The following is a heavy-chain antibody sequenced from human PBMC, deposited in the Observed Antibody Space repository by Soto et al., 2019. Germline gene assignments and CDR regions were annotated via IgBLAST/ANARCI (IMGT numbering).Heavy chain of an antibody. D-gene: IGHD2-8*02. V-gene: IGHV1-69*09. CDR2: IVPSLDTT. CDR1: GGTFSSSG. Sequence: QVQLVQSGTEVKKPGSSVKVSCKASGGTFSSSGFSWVRQAPGQGLEWMGMIVPSLDTTKYAQKFQARVTITADQFTNTAYIELSSQRSEDTAVHYCARFPQPRCTAGHYAVDDWGQGTRVIVSS. J-gene: IGHJ6*02. CDR3: ARFPQPRCTAGHYAVDD.